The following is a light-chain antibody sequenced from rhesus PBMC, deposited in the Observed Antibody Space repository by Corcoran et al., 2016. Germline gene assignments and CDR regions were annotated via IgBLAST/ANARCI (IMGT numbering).Light chain of an antibody. CDR2: GAS. J-gene: IGKJ1*01. V-gene: IGKV3-42*03. Sequence: EIVLTQSPATLSLSPGERATLSCRASQSVSSSLAWYQQKPEQAPRLHIYGASSRAPGIPDRFSGRGSGTDFTLTISSLEPEDFAVYYCQQYSSWPRTFGQGAKVEIK. CDR1: QSVSSS. CDR3: QQYSSWPRT.